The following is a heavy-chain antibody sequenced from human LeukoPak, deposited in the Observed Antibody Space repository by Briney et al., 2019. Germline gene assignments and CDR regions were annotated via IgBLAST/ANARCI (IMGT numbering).Heavy chain of an antibody. CDR2: IYHSGST. CDR1: GGSISSSNW. Sequence: SETLSLTCAVSGGSISSSNWWSWVRQPPGKGLEWIGEIYHSGSTNYNPSLKSRVTISVDKSKNQFSLKLSSVTAADTAVYYCATASARGLAVAGGFDYWGQGTLVTVSS. J-gene: IGHJ4*02. D-gene: IGHD6-19*01. CDR3: ATASARGLAVAGGFDY. V-gene: IGHV4-4*02.